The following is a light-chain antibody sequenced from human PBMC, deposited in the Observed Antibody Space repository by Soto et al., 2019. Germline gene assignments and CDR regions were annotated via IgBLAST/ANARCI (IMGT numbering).Light chain of an antibody. CDR1: SSDVGGYNY. J-gene: IGLJ2*01. CDR2: EVN. V-gene: IGLV2-8*01. CDR3: ASWDDRLGAVI. Sequence: QPVLTQPPSASGSPGQSVAISCTGTSSDVGGYNYVSWYQQHPGKAPKLMIYEVNKRPSGVPDRFSGSKSGNTASLTVSGLQAEDEADYYCASWDDRLGAVIFGGGTKLTVL.